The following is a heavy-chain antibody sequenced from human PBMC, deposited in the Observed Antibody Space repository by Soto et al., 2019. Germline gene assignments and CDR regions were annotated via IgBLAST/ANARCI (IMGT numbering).Heavy chain of an antibody. CDR2: IYYSGST. CDR1: GGSISSYY. D-gene: IGHD6-19*01. J-gene: IGHJ5*02. CDR3: ARAHSSGWFVD. Sequence: SETLSLTCTVSGGSISSYYWSWIRQPPGKGLEWIGYIYYSGSTNYNPSLKSRVTISVDTSKNQFSLKLSSVTAADTAVYYCARAHSSGWFVDWGQGTLVTVSS. V-gene: IGHV4-59*01.